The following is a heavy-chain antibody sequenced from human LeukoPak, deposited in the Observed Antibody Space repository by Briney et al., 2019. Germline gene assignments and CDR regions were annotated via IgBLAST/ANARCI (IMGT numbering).Heavy chain of an antibody. CDR2: IKQDGSEK. V-gene: IGHV3-7*01. CDR3: AKDPHPYSSSWLIIYYFDY. Sequence: PGGSLRLSCAASGFTFSSYWMSWVRQAPGKGLEWVANIKQDGSEKYYADSVKGRFTISRDNSKNTLYLQMNSLRAEDTAVYYCAKDPHPYSSSWLIIYYFDYWGQRTLVTVSS. J-gene: IGHJ4*02. D-gene: IGHD6-13*01. CDR1: GFTFSSYW.